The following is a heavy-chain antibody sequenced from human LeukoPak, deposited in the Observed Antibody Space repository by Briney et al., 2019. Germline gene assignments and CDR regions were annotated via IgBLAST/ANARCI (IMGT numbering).Heavy chain of an antibody. CDR3: ARGADFWYDGSGYYNY. CDR2: IRHDGSEK. D-gene: IGHD3-22*01. J-gene: IGHJ4*02. Sequence: GGSLRLSCATSGFTLSTYWMTWVRQAPGKGPEWVANIRHDGSEKNYVDSVKGRFTISRDNAENSLYLQMNSLRAEDTAVYYCARGADFWYDGSGYYNYWGQGTLVTVSS. CDR1: GFTLSTYW. V-gene: IGHV3-7*01.